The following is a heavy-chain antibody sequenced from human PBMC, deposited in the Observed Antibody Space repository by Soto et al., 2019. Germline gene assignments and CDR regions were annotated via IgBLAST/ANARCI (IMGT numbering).Heavy chain of an antibody. CDR1: GYTFTDYF. D-gene: IGHD6-6*01. V-gene: IGHV1-2*02. J-gene: IGHJ4*02. Sequence: ASVKVSCKASGYTFTDYFMHWVRQAPGQGLEWMGWINPHSGGTNYAQKFQGRVTMTRDTSISTAYMELSRLRSDDTAVYYCARFRSSSSVFFDNWSQGTLVTVSS. CDR3: ARFRSSSSVFFDN. CDR2: INPHSGGT.